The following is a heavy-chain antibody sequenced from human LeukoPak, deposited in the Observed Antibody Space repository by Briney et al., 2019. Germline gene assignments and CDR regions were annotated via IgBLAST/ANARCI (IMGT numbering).Heavy chain of an antibody. V-gene: IGHV3-23*01. J-gene: IGHJ4*02. D-gene: IGHD3-10*01. CDR3: ARDKPGGSGSLDY. CDR1: GLTFSSYA. Sequence: GGSLRLSCAASGLTFSSYAMNWVRQAPGKGLEWVSAISGSGGNTYYADSVKGRFTISRDNSKNTLYLQMNGLRAEDTAVYYCARDKPGGSGSLDYWGQGTLVTVSS. CDR2: ISGSGGNT.